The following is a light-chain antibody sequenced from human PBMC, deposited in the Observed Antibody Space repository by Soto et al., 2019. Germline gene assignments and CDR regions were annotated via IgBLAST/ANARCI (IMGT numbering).Light chain of an antibody. CDR1: QSVGSIS. CDR3: QQYGRPPLT. CDR2: GAS. J-gene: IGKJ4*01. V-gene: IGKV3-20*01. Sequence: EIVLTQSPGTLSLSPGERATLSCRASQSVGSISLAWYQQKSGQAPRLLIYGASRRATGISDRFSGTGSGTDFTLTISRLEPEDCAVYYCQQYGRPPLTFGGGTKVEV.